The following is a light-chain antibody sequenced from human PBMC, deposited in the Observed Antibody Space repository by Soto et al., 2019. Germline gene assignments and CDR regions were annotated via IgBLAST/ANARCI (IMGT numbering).Light chain of an antibody. CDR2: DAS. CDR1: QDISNY. V-gene: IGKV1-33*01. Sequence: DIQMTQSPSSLSASVGDRVTITCQASQDISNYLNWYQQKPGKAPKLLIYDASNLETGVPTRFSGRGAGTDFTFTISRQQPEDIAIYYCQQYDNRPLTFGGGTKVEIK. J-gene: IGKJ4*01. CDR3: QQYDNRPLT.